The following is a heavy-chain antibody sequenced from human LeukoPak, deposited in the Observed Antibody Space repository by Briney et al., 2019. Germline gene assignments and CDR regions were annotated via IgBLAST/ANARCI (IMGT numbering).Heavy chain of an antibody. D-gene: IGHD3-3*01. CDR2: ISSSGSSI. V-gene: IGHV3-48*03. CDR3: ARPPSITNPYYGMDA. J-gene: IGHJ6*02. CDR1: GFTFSSYE. Sequence: GGSLRLSCAASGFTFSSYEMNWVRQAPGKGLEWVSYISSSGSSIYYADSVKGRFTISRDNAKNSLCLQMNSLRVEDTAVYYCARPPSITNPYYGMDAWGQGTTVTVSS.